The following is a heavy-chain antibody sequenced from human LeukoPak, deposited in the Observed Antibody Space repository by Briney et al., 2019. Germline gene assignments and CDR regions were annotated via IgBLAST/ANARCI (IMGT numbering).Heavy chain of an antibody. V-gene: IGHV3-9*01. CDR1: GFTFDDYA. Sequence: GGSLRLSCAASGFTFDDYAMHWVRQAPGKGLEWVSGISWNSGSIGYADSVKGRFTISRDNAKNSLYLQMNSLRAEDTALYYCAKDKGLMTTVTLGAFDIWGQGTMVTVSS. D-gene: IGHD4-17*01. J-gene: IGHJ3*02. CDR2: ISWNSGSI. CDR3: AKDKGLMTTVTLGAFDI.